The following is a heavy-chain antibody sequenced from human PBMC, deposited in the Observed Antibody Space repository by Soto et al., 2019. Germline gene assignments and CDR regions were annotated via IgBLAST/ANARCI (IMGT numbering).Heavy chain of an antibody. V-gene: IGHV3-23*01. D-gene: IGHD3-10*01. J-gene: IGHJ4*02. CDR3: ANGRATYGLLTHDY. CDR2: LTGSSSNI. CDR1: GFSFRNYA. Sequence: LRLSCAASGFSFRNYAMSWVRQAPGKGLEWISTLTGSSSNIYYADSVKGRFAISRDNSRNTLYLQMNSLTAEDTAVYYCANGRATYGLLTHDYWGQGTLVTVSS.